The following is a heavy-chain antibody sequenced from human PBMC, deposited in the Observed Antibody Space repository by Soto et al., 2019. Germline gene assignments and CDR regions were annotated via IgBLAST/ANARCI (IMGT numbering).Heavy chain of an antibody. V-gene: IGHV3-30*18. D-gene: IGHD6-6*01. CDR3: AKENVGIAARDPPDY. CDR1: GFTFSSYG. CDR2: ISYDGSNK. J-gene: IGHJ4*02. Sequence: GGSLRLSCAASGFTFSSYGMHWVRQAPGKGLEWVAVISYDGSNKYYADSVKGRFTISRDNSKNTLYLQMNSLRAEDTAVYYCAKENVGIAARDPPDYWGQGTLVTVSS.